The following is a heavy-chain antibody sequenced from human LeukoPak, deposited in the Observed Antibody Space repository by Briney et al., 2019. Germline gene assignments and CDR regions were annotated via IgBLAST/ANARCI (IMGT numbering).Heavy chain of an antibody. D-gene: IGHD2-15*01. J-gene: IGHJ4*02. Sequence: SQTLSLTCTVSGGSISSGSYYWSWIRQPAGKGLEWIGSIYHSGSTYYNPSLKSRVTISVDTSKNQFSLKLSSVTAADTAVYYCARDIVVVVAASYFDYWGQGTLVTVSS. V-gene: IGHV4-61*02. CDR2: IYHSGST. CDR1: GGSISSGSYY. CDR3: ARDIVVVVAASYFDY.